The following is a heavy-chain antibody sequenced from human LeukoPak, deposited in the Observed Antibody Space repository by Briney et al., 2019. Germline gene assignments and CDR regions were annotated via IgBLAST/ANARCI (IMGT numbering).Heavy chain of an antibody. V-gene: IGHV4-59*01. Sequence: PSETLSLTCTVSGGSISSYYWSWIRQPPGKGLEWIGYIYYSGSTNYNPSLKSRVTISVDTSKNQFSLKLSSVTAADTAVYYCAREHYGGNMDYWGQGTLVTVSS. D-gene: IGHD4-23*01. CDR1: GGSISSYY. CDR2: IYYSGST. J-gene: IGHJ4*02. CDR3: AREHYGGNMDY.